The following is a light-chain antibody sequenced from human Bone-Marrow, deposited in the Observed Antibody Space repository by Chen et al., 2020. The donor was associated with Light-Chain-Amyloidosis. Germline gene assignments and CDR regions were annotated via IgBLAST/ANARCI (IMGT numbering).Light chain of an antibody. CDR3: QSYQGSSQGV. J-gene: IGLJ3*02. Sequence: NFMLTQPHSVSESPGKTVIISCTRSSGSIATNYVQWYQQRPGSSPTTVIYEDDQRPSGVPDRFSGSLARSSHSASLTISGLKTEDEADYYCQSYQGSSQGVFGGGTQLTVL. CDR2: EDD. V-gene: IGLV6-57*01. CDR1: SGSIATNY.